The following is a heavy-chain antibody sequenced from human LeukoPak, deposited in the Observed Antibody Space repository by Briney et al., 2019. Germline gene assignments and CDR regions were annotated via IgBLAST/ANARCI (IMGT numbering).Heavy chain of an antibody. CDR2: IYHSGST. V-gene: IGHV4-4*02. CDR3: ARAPVGYCSGGSCYSAGYFVY. Sequence: SGTLSLTCAVSGGSISSSNWWSWVRQPPGKGLEWIGEIYHSGSTNYNPSLKSRVTISVDTSKNQFSLKLSSVTAADTAVYYCARAPVGYCSGGSCYSAGYFVYWGQGTLVTVSS. J-gene: IGHJ4*02. D-gene: IGHD2-15*01. CDR1: GGSISSSNW.